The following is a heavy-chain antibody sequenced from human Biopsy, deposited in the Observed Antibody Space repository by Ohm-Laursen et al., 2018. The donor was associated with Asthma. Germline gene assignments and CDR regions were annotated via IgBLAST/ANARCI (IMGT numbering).Heavy chain of an antibody. Sequence: SETLSLTWTVYGGYPTGHYWNWIRQPPGKGLEWIGEIDQSGYTNYNPSLKSRVTISADTSKNQFHLNLSSVTAADTAVYFCARAAITGIRGWFDPWGQGTQVTVSS. CDR1: GGYPTGHY. CDR3: ARAAITGIRGWFDP. V-gene: IGHV4-34*01. J-gene: IGHJ5*02. CDR2: IDQSGYT. D-gene: IGHD1-20*01.